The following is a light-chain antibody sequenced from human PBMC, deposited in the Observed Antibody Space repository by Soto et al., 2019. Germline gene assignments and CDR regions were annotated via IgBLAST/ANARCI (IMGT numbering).Light chain of an antibody. CDR2: DVT. CDR3: CSDAGTYTFV. J-gene: IGLJ1*01. Sequence: QSALTQPPSASGSPGQSVTISCTGTSGDVGGSNHVSWYQHHPGKAPKFLIYDVTKRPSGVPDRFSGSKSGNTASLTISGLQPEDEADYYCCSDAGTYTFVFGTGTKVTVL. V-gene: IGLV2-11*01. CDR1: SGDVGGSNH.